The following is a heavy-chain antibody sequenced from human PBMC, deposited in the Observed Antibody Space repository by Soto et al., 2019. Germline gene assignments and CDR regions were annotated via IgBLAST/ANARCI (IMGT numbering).Heavy chain of an antibody. J-gene: IGHJ6*02. D-gene: IGHD6-13*01. CDR1: GYSFTSYW. V-gene: IGHV5-51*01. CDR2: IYPGDSDT. Sequence: GESLKISCKGSGYSFTSYWIGWVRQMPWKGLEWMGIIYPGDSDTRYSPSFQGQVTISADKSISTAYLQWSSLKASDTAMYYCARQRSSSSWYARYYYYYGMDVWGQGTTVTVSS. CDR3: ARQRSSSSWYARYYYYYGMDV.